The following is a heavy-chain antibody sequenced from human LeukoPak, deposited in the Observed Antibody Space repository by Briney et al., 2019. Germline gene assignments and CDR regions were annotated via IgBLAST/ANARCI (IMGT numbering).Heavy chain of an antibody. CDR1: SVSISTSNYY. Sequence: AETLSLTCTVSSVSISTSNYYWGWVRQPRGKALEWFVNIFYSESTYYSPSLKSRVTISLDTSRNQFSLKMNSVTDADTAVYYCAKSNGYGLIDIWGQGTMVTVSS. CDR3: AKSNGYGLIDI. J-gene: IGHJ3*02. CDR2: IFYSEST. V-gene: IGHV4-39*07. D-gene: IGHD3-10*01.